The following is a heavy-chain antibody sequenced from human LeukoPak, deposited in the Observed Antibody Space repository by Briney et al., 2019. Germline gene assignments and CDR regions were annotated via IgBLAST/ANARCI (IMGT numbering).Heavy chain of an antibody. V-gene: IGHV4-4*07. CDR2: IHPSGTI. CDR3: ARQSGDYVLDF. CDR1: GGSFSIYY. J-gene: IGHJ4*02. Sequence: SETPSLTCTVSGGSFSIYYWNWIRQPAGKGLEWIGRIHPSGTINYNPSLKSRLSMSEDTSKKQFFLKLTSVTAADTAVYYCARQSGDYVLDFWGEGALVTVSS. D-gene: IGHD4-17*01.